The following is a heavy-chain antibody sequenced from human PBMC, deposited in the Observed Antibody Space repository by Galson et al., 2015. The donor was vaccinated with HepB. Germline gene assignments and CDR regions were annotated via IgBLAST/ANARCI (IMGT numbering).Heavy chain of an antibody. D-gene: IGHD6-19*01. Sequence: SLRLSCAASGFTFSNYAMNWVRQAPGQGLEWVAHISRSAGSTSYADSLEGHFTISRDNSRNTLYLQMNSLRADNTAVYYCAKGNRVAGTVFFDYWGQGALVTVSS. CDR2: ISRSAGST. J-gene: IGHJ4*02. CDR3: AKGNRVAGTVFFDY. CDR1: GFTFSNYA. V-gene: IGHV3-23*01.